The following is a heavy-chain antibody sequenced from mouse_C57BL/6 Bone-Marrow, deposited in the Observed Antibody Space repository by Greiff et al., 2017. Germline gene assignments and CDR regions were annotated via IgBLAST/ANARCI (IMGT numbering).Heavy chain of an antibody. D-gene: IGHD1-1*01. J-gene: IGHJ2*01. Sequence: VKLMESGAELARPGASVKLSCKASGYTFTSYGISWVKQRTGQGLEWIGEIYPRSGNTYYNEKFKGKATLTADKSSSTAYMELRSLTSEDSAVYFCARPLLYGSSYSYYFDYWGQGTTLTVSS. CDR2: IYPRSGNT. CDR1: GYTFTSYG. V-gene: IGHV1-81*01. CDR3: ARPLLYGSSYSYYFDY.